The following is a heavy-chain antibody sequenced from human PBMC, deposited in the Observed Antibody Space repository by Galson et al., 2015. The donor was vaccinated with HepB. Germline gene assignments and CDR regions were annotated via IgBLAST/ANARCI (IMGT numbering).Heavy chain of an antibody. D-gene: IGHD3-22*01. V-gene: IGHV1-46*01. CDR3: GREGTSGFYYCDY. Sequence: SVKVSCKASGYTFTSYSVHWVRQAPGQGLEWMGIINPSGGSPSYARNFQGRVTMTRDTSTSTVYMEQNSLRSDDTAVYYCGREGTSGFYYCDYWGQGTLITVSS. J-gene: IGHJ4*02. CDR2: INPSGGSP. CDR1: GYTFTSYS.